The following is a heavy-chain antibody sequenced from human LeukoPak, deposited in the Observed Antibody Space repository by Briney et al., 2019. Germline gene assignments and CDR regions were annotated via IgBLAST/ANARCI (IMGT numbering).Heavy chain of an antibody. CDR2: ISGSGGST. CDR3: AKDGVSSYYDSSGYYPY. J-gene: IGHJ4*02. CDR1: GFTFSSYA. D-gene: IGHD3-22*01. Sequence: GGSLRLSCAASGFTFSSYAMSWVRQAPGKGLEWVSAISGSGGSTYYADSVKGRFTISRDNSKNTLYLQMNSLRAEDTAVYYCAKDGVSSYYDSSGYYPYWGQGTLVTVSS. V-gene: IGHV3-23*01.